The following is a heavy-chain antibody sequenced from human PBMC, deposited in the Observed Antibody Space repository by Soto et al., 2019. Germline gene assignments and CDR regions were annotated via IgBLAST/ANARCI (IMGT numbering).Heavy chain of an antibody. V-gene: IGHV1-2*04. CDR3: ARVQAFTYYDFWSGYSNDAFDI. D-gene: IGHD3-3*01. Sequence: GASVKVSCKASGYTFTGYYMHWVRQAPGQGLEWMGWINPNSGGTNYAQKFQGWVTMTRDTSISTAYMELRSLRSDDTAVYYCARVQAFTYYDFWSGYSNDAFDIWGQGTMVTVSS. J-gene: IGHJ3*02. CDR2: INPNSGGT. CDR1: GYTFTGYY.